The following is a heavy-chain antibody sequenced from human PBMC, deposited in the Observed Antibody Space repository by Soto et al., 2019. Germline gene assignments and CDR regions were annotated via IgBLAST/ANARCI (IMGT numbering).Heavy chain of an antibody. J-gene: IGHJ6*02. D-gene: IGHD3-3*02. CDR3: TSPKEMASIPCISAGGSYGMDV. V-gene: IGHV3-73*01. CDR1: GFTFSGSA. Sequence: GGSLRLSCAASGFTFSGSAMHWVRQASGKGLEWVGRIRSKANSYATAYAASVKGRFTISRDDSKNTAYLQMNSLKTEDTAVYYFTSPKEMASIPCISAGGSYGMDVWGQGTTVTVSS. CDR2: IRSKANSYAT.